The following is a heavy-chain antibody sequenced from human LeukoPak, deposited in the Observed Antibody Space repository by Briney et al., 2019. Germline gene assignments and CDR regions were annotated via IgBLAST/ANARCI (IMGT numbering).Heavy chain of an antibody. CDR2: IYYGGST. J-gene: IGHJ4*02. CDR1: GASISSYY. CDR3: ARSRSSSWFLFDY. D-gene: IGHD6-13*01. V-gene: IGHV4-59*01. Sequence: PSETLSLTCTVSGASISSYYWSWIRQPPGKGLEWIGYIYYGGSTNYNPSLKSRVTISVDTSKNQFSLKLNSVTAADTAVYYCARSRSSSWFLFDYWGQGTLVTVSS.